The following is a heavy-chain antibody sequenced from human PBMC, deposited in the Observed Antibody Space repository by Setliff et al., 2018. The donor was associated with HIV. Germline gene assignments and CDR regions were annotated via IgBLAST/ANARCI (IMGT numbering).Heavy chain of an antibody. CDR2: IYTSGST. D-gene: IGHD3-10*01. J-gene: IGHJ6*02. CDR1: IGSISSYY. V-gene: IGHV4-4*07. Sequence: PSETLSLTCNVSIGSISSYYWNWIRQPAGKGLEWIGRIYTSGSTNYNPSLKSRVTISVDTSKNQFSLKLSSVTAADTAVYYCARGWVRGPIISPGTYFSYGLDVWGQGTPVTVSS. CDR3: ARGWVRGPIISPGTYFSYGLDV.